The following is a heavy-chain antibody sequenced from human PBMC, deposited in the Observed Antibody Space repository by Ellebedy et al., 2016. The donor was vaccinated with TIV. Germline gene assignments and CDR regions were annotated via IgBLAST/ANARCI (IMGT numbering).Heavy chain of an antibody. CDR1: DYSISSGCH. Sequence: MPSETLSLTCTVSDYSISSGCHWGWIRQPPGKGLEWIASIYHSGSTDYNPSLKSRVTISVDTSKNQFSLKLSSVTAADTAVYYCARDPEEKDFDYWGQGTLVTVSS. CDR3: ARDPEEKDFDY. J-gene: IGHJ4*02. V-gene: IGHV4-38-2*02. D-gene: IGHD1-14*01. CDR2: IYHSGST.